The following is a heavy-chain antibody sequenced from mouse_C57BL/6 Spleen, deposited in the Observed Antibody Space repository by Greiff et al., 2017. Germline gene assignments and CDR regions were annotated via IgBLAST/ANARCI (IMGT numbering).Heavy chain of an antibody. CDR1: GFTFSSYA. CDR2: ISDGGSYT. V-gene: IGHV5-4*03. CDR3: ARVGTTVPYYFDY. J-gene: IGHJ2*01. D-gene: IGHD1-1*01. Sequence: EVNVVESGGGLVKPGGSLKLSCAASGFTFSSYAMSWVRQTPEKRLEWVATISDGGSYTYYPDNVKGRFTISRDNAKNNLYLQMSHLKSEDTAMYYCARVGTTVPYYFDYWGQGTTLTVSS.